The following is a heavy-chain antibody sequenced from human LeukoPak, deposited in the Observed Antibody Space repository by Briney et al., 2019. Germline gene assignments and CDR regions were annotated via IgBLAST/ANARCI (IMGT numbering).Heavy chain of an antibody. V-gene: IGHV1-46*01. D-gene: IGHD3-3*01. CDR3: ARASTGDFWSGYYYYYYGMDV. J-gene: IGHJ6*02. CDR2: INPSGGST. CDR1: GYTFTSYY. Sequence: GASVKVSCKASGYTFTSYYMHWVRQAPGQGLEWMGIINPSGGSTSYAQKFQGRVTMTRDTSTSTVYMELSSLRPEDTAAYYCARASTGDFWSGYYYYYYGMDVWGQGTTVTVSS.